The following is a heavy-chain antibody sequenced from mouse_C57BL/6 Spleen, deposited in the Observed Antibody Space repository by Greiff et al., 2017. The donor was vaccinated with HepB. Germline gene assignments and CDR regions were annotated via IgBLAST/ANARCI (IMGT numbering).Heavy chain of an antibody. V-gene: IGHV5-9*01. CDR2: ISGGGGNT. D-gene: IGHD4-1*01. CDR3: ARCNWGAMDY. J-gene: IGHJ4*01. CDR1: GFTFSSYT. Sequence: EVQRVESGGGLVKPGGSLKLSCAASGFTFSSYTMSWVRQTPEKRLEWVATISGGGGNTYYPDSVKGRFTISRDNAKNTLYLQMSSLRSEDTALYYCARCNWGAMDYWGQGTSVTVSS.